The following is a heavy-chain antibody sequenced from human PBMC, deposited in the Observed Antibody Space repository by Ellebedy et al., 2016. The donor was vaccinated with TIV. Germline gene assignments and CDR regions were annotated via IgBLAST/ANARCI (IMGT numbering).Heavy chain of an antibody. J-gene: IGHJ6*02. Sequence: GGSLRLSXAASGFTFSSYAMSWVRQAPGKGLEWVSAISGSGGSTYYADSVKGRFTISRDNSKNTLYLQMNSLRAEDTAVYYCAKMDSSGFLVYYGMDVWGQGTTVTVSS. V-gene: IGHV3-23*01. CDR1: GFTFSSYA. CDR2: ISGSGGST. D-gene: IGHD6-25*01. CDR3: AKMDSSGFLVYYGMDV.